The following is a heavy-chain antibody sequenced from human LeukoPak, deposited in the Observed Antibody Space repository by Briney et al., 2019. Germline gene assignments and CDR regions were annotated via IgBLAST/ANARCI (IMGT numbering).Heavy chain of an antibody. V-gene: IGHV1-69*04. J-gene: IGHJ4*02. Sequence: SSVTVSCKASGGTFSSYAISWVRLAPGQGLEWMGRIIPILGIANYAQKFQGRLTITADKSTSTAYMELSSLRSEDTAVYYCARHPHIVGGTWAFDYWGQGTLVTVSS. CDR3: ARHPHIVGGTWAFDY. CDR1: GGTFSSYA. CDR2: IIPILGIA. D-gene: IGHD1-26*01.